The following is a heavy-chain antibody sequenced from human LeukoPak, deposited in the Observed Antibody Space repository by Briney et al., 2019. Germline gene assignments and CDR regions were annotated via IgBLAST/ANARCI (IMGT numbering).Heavy chain of an antibody. J-gene: IGHJ5*02. Sequence: PSETLSLTCTVSGGSISSGGYYWSWIRQHPGKGLEWIGYIYYNGSTYYNPSLKSRVTISVDTSKNQFSLKLSSVTAADTAVYYCARGSNYDISTGPILANWFDPWGQGTLVTVSS. V-gene: IGHV4-31*03. CDR2: IYYNGST. D-gene: IGHD3-9*01. CDR1: GGSISSGGYY. CDR3: ARGSNYDISTGPILANWFDP.